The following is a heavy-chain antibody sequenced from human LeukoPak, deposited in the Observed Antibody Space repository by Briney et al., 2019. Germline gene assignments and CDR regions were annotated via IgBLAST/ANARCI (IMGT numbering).Heavy chain of an antibody. CDR3: AKVKGYSSGKDI. V-gene: IGHV3-33*06. D-gene: IGHD6-19*01. Sequence: TGRSRRLSCAASGFTFSSYGMHWFGQAPGKGLEGVAVIWYDGSNKYYADSVKGRFTISRDNSKYTVALRMNSLRAEDTAVHYCAKVKGYSSGKDIGGQGTMVTVPS. CDR1: GFTFSSYG. CDR2: IWYDGSNK. J-gene: IGHJ3*02.